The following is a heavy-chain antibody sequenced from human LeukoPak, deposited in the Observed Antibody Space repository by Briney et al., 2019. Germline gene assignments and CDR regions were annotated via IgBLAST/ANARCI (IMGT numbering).Heavy chain of an antibody. CDR2: ISYSGST. Sequence: SSETLSLTCTVSGASISRYYWSWIRQPPGKGLEWIGSISYSGSTNYNPSLKSRVTISVDTSKNQFSLKLSSVTAADTAVYYCARLTAIVATSRPYYFDYWGQGTLVTVSS. CDR3: ARLTAIVATSRPYYFDY. D-gene: IGHD5-12*01. J-gene: IGHJ4*02. CDR1: GASISRYY. V-gene: IGHV4-59*08.